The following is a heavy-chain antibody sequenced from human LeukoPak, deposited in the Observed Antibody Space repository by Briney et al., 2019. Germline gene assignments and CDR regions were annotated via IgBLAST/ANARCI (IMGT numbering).Heavy chain of an antibody. Sequence: GGSLRLSCAASGFTFSDYGMNWVRQAPGKGLEWVSGMNSNGGSIYYAESVKGRFTISRDNSNNMLYLQMNSLTADDTAIYYCANQRSVATAGTFFWGQGTLVTVSS. V-gene: IGHV3-23*01. J-gene: IGHJ4*02. D-gene: IGHD6-13*01. CDR3: ANQRSVATAGTFF. CDR2: MNSNGGSI. CDR1: GFTFSDYG.